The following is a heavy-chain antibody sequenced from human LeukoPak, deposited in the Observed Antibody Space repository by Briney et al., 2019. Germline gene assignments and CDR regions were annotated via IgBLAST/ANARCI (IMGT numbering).Heavy chain of an antibody. Sequence: PGGSLRLSCAASGFTFSSYAMSWVRQAPGKGLEWVSAISGSGGSTYYADSVKGRFTISRDNSKNTLYLQMNSLRAEDTAVYYCAKYHPYYDSSGYLGPFDYWGQGTLVTVSS. V-gene: IGHV3-23*01. J-gene: IGHJ4*02. CDR2: ISGSGGST. CDR1: GFTFSSYA. CDR3: AKYHPYYDSSGYLGPFDY. D-gene: IGHD3-22*01.